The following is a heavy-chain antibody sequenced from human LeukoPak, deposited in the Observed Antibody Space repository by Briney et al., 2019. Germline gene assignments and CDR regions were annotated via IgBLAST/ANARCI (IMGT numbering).Heavy chain of an antibody. D-gene: IGHD6-13*01. V-gene: IGHV3-33*01. Sequence: PGGSLRLSCAASGFTFSSYGMHWVRQAPGKGLEWVGVIWYDGSNKYYADSVKGRFTISRDNSKNTLYLQMNSLRAEDTAVYYCASHIAAAGTNVDYWGQGTLVTVSS. CDR2: IWYDGSNK. J-gene: IGHJ4*02. CDR3: ASHIAAAGTNVDY. CDR1: GFTFSSYG.